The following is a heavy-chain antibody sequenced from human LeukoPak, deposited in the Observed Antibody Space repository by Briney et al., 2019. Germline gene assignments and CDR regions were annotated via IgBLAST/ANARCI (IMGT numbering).Heavy chain of an antibody. Sequence: PSETLSLTCTVSGGSISSYYWSWIRQPPGKGLEWIGYIYYSGSTNYNPSLKSRVTISLDTSKNQFSLKLSSVTAADTAVYYCARDVEQLVFDYWGQGTLVTVSS. CDR3: ARDVEQLVFDY. J-gene: IGHJ4*02. V-gene: IGHV4-59*01. D-gene: IGHD6-6*01. CDR1: GGSISSYY. CDR2: IYYSGST.